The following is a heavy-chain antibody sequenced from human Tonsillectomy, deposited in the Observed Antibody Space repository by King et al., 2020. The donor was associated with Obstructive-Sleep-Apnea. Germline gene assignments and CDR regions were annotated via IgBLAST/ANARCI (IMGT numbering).Heavy chain of an antibody. CDR2: IYHTGST. CDR3: ARASYDGGKAEYYFDF. J-gene: IGHJ4*02. CDR1: GGSISNFY. D-gene: IGHD3-22*01. V-gene: IGHV4-59*01. Sequence: VQLQESGPGLVKPSETLSLTCTVSGGSISNFYWHWIRQPPGEGLEWIGYIYHTGSTNYNPSLKSRVTVSLDTSKTQFSLNLSSVTAADTAVYFCARASYDGGKAEYYFDFWGRGTLVTVSS.